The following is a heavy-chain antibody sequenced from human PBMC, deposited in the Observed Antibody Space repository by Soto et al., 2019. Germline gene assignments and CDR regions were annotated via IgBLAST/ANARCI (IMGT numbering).Heavy chain of an antibody. D-gene: IGHD2-15*01. CDR2: IGSGSSNI. V-gene: IGHV3-21*01. J-gene: IGHJ4*02. CDR3: ASATVVAGTFDF. Sequence: PGGSLTLSCAGSGFAFRSYNMNWVRQPPGKGLEWVASIGSGSSNIYYADSVKGRFTISRDNAKDSLYLQMDSLRAEDSAVYYCASATVVAGTFDFWGQGTLLTVSS. CDR1: GFAFRSYN.